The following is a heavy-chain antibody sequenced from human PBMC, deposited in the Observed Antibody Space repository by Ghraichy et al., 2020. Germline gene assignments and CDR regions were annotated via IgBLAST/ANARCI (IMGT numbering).Heavy chain of an antibody. CDR3: ARDGNYYGSGSYSGDAFDI. J-gene: IGHJ3*02. CDR1: GGSISSYY. D-gene: IGHD3-10*01. Sequence: SETLSLTCTVSGGSISSYYWSWIRQPAGKGLEWIGRIYTSGSTNYNPSLKSRVTMSVDTSKNQFSLKLSSVTAADTAVYYCARDGNYYGSGSYSGDAFDIWGQGTMVTVSS. CDR2: IYTSGST. V-gene: IGHV4-4*07.